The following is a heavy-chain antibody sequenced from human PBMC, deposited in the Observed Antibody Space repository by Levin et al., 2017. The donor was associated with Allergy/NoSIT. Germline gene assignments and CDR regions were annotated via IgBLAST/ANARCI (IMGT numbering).Heavy chain of an antibody. V-gene: IGHV5-51*01. CDR1: EYNFARYW. J-gene: IGHJ4*02. CDR3: ARGLGGTFFSATEFDY. Sequence: GGSLRLSCKGSEYNFARYWIGWVRQMPGKGLEYMGIIYPGDSDTRYSPSFQGQVTISADKSTSTAYLQWTTLKASDTAMYYCARGLGGTFFSATEFDYWGQGTLVTVSS. CDR2: IYPGDSDT. D-gene: IGHD1-26*01.